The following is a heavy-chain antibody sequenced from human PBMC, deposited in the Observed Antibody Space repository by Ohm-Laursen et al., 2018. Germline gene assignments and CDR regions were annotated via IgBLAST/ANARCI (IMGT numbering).Heavy chain of an antibody. CDR1: GFTFSNYG. CDR2: ISDSGGDT. V-gene: IGHV3-21*01. J-gene: IGHJ4*02. D-gene: IGHD6-19*01. CDR3: ARPGYTSPFDY. Sequence: SLRLSCTASGFTFSNYGMNRVRQAPGKGMEWVSSISDSGGDTYNADSVKGRFTISRDNAKNSLYLQMNSLRAEDTAVYYCARPGYTSPFDYWGQGTLVTVSS.